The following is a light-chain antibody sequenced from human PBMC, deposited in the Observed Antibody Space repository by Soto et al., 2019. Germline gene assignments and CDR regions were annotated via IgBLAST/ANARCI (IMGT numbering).Light chain of an antibody. J-gene: IGLJ2*01. CDR1: SSDVGGYNY. V-gene: IGLV2-14*01. CDR3: SSYTISSTRVV. CDR2: DVS. Sequence: QSVLTQPASVSGSPGQSITISCTGTSSDVGGYNYVSWYQQHPGKAPKLMIYDVSNRPSGVSNRFSGSKSGNTASLTISGLQAEDEADSYCSSYTISSTRVVFGGGTKVTVL.